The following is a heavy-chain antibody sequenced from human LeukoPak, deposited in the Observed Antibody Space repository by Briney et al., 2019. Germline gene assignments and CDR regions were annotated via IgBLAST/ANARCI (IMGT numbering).Heavy chain of an antibody. CDR1: GFTFRSFW. Sequence: PGGSLRLSCAASGFTFRSFWMSWVRQAPGKGLEWVANIKQDGSDKYYVDSVKGRFTISRDNAKNSLYLQINSLRVEDTAVYYCARDEYSSSSSYMDAWGKGTTVTVSS. CDR2: IKQDGSDK. J-gene: IGHJ6*03. V-gene: IGHV3-7*01. CDR3: ARDEYSSSSSYMDA. D-gene: IGHD6-6*01.